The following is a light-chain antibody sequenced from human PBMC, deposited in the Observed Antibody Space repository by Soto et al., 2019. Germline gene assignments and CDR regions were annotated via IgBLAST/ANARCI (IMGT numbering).Light chain of an antibody. J-gene: IGKJ4*01. CDR1: QSVGSY. Sequence: EIVMTQSPATLSVSPGERATLSCRATQSVGSYLAWYQQKPGQSPRLLIHGASTRATDTPARFSGSGSGTEFTLSISSLQSADFAVYYCQQYSHWPLTFGGGTKVEIK. V-gene: IGKV3-15*01. CDR3: QQYSHWPLT. CDR2: GAS.